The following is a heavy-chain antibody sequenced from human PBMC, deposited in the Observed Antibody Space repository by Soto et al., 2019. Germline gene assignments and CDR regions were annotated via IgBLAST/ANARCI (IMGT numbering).Heavy chain of an antibody. CDR2: ISGSGGST. CDR1: GFTFSSYA. Sequence: GGSLRLSCAASGFTFSSYAMNWVRQAPGKGLEWVSGISGSGGSTYNADSVKGRFTISRDNSKNTLYLQMDSLRAEDTAVYYCAKIAVADPTDYYYMDVWGKGTRVTVSS. CDR3: AKIAVADPTDYYYMDV. D-gene: IGHD6-19*01. J-gene: IGHJ6*03. V-gene: IGHV3-23*01.